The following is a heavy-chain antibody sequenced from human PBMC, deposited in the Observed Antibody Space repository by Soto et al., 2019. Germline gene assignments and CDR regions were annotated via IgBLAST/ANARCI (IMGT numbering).Heavy chain of an antibody. CDR3: VSGSFPNWFDP. D-gene: IGHD3-10*01. CDR2: IYWENDK. Sequence: QITLKESGPTLVKPTQTLTLTCTFSGFSFSTTGVGVGWVRQPPGRALEWLALIYWENDKRYRPSLRSRLAITKDSSKNQVVLTMTNMDPVDTATYYCVSGSFPNWFDPWGQGTLVTVSS. V-gene: IGHV2-5*02. J-gene: IGHJ5*02. CDR1: GFSFSTTGVG.